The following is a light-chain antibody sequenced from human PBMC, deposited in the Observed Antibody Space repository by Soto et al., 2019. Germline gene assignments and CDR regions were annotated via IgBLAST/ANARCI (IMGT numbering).Light chain of an antibody. CDR2: DDN. V-gene: IGLV1-51*01. J-gene: IGLJ1*01. CDR1: SSNIAGNS. Sequence: QSVLTQPPSVAAAPGQQVTISCSGSSSNIAGNSVSWYQQLPGTAPKLLIYDDNKRPSGIPDRFSGSKSGTSATLGITGFQTGDEADYYCGSWDSSLSAYVFGTGTKVTVL. CDR3: GSWDSSLSAYV.